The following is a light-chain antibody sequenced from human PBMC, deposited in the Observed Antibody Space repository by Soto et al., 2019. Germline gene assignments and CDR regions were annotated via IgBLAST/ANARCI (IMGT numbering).Light chain of an antibody. V-gene: IGKV3-15*01. Sequence: EIVMTQSPATLSVSPGERATLSCRASQSVSTNLAWYQQKPGQAPRLLIYGASTGATGIPARFSGSGSGTEFTLTINSLQSEDFAVYYCQQHDNWPRTFGQGTKVDIK. CDR3: QQHDNWPRT. CDR2: GAS. CDR1: QSVSTN. J-gene: IGKJ1*01.